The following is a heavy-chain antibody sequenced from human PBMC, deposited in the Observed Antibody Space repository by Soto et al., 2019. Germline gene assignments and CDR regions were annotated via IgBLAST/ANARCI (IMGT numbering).Heavy chain of an antibody. CDR3: AKDLYHMVRTHDAFDI. J-gene: IGHJ3*02. Sequence: GGSLRLSCAASGFTFDDYAMHWVRQAPGKGLEWVSGISWNSGSIGYADSVKGRFTISRDNAKNSLYLQMNSLRAEDTALYYCAKDLYHMVRTHDAFDIWGQGTMVTVSS. CDR2: ISWNSGSI. V-gene: IGHV3-9*01. D-gene: IGHD3-10*01. CDR1: GFTFDDYA.